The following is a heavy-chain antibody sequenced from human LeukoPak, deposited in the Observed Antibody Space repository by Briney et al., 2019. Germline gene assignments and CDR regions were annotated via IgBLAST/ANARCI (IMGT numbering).Heavy chain of an antibody. Sequence: GGSLRLSCAASGCTVSSNYMNWVRQAPGKGLEWVSVLYSGGNTYYAESVKGRFTISRDDSKNTLYLQMNSLRAEDTAVYYCARGTWFDPWGQGTLVTVSS. CDR1: GCTVSSNY. CDR3: ARGTWFDP. CDR2: LYSGGNT. J-gene: IGHJ5*02. V-gene: IGHV3-66*01.